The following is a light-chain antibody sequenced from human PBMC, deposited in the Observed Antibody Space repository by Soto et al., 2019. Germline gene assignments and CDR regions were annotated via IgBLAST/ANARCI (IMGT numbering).Light chain of an antibody. CDR2: DAS. Sequence: VMTQSPATLSVSPGERATLSCRASQSVSSNLAWYQQKPGQAPRLLIYDASTRAAGIPARFSGTGSGAEFTLTISSLQSEDFATYYCQQTRRAPRTFGPGTKLEIK. V-gene: IGKV3-15*01. CDR3: QQTRRAPRT. CDR1: QSVSSN. J-gene: IGKJ2*01.